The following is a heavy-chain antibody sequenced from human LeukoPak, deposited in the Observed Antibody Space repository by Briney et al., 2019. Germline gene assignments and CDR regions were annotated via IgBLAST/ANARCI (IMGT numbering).Heavy chain of an antibody. V-gene: IGHV3-23*01. CDR2: FSAGGDST. Sequence: GGSLRLSCAASGFTFSSYAMSWVRQAPGKGLEWVSAFSAGGDSTYYADSVKGRFTISRDNSKNTLYLQMNSLRAEDTAVYYCAKDRDYDFWSGYSYDYWGQGTLVTVSS. CDR1: GFTFSSYA. CDR3: AKDRDYDFWSGYSYDY. D-gene: IGHD3-3*01. J-gene: IGHJ4*02.